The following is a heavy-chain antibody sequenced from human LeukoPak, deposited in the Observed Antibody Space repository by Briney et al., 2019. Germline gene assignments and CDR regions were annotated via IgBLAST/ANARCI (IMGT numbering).Heavy chain of an antibody. CDR1: GFTFSNYA. D-gene: IGHD3-10*01. J-gene: IGHJ6*04. Sequence: GGSLRLSCAGSGFTFSNYAMTWVRQAPGKGLEWVSAITGSGGSTYYADSVKGRFTISRDNSKSTLYLQMNSLRAEDTAVYYCAKGYYGSGSVDVWGEGTTVTVSS. CDR3: AKGYYGSGSVDV. CDR2: ITGSGGST. V-gene: IGHV3-23*01.